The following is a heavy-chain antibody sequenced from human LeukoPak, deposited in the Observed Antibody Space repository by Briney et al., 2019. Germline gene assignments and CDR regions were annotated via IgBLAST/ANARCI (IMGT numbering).Heavy chain of an antibody. Sequence: SDTLSLTCAVYGGSFSVYYWSWIRQPPGKGLEWIGEINHSGNTNYNPSLKSRVTISVDTSKNQFSLKLSSVTAADTAVYYCARGGFYCGGDCYVDYWGQGTLVTVSS. J-gene: IGHJ4*02. V-gene: IGHV4-34*01. CDR3: ARGGFYCGGDCYVDY. D-gene: IGHD2-21*02. CDR1: GGSFSVYY. CDR2: INHSGNT.